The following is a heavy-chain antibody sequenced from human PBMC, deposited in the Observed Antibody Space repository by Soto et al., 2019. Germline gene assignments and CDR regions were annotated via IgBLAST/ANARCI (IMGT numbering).Heavy chain of an antibody. CDR3: ARDRGPSSGYYPYWFDP. D-gene: IGHD3-22*01. V-gene: IGHV1-69*12. CDR1: GGTFSSYA. CDR2: IIPMFGTG. J-gene: IGHJ5*02. Sequence: QVQLVQSGAEVKKPGSSVKVSCKASGGTFSSYAITWVRQAPGQGLEWMGGIIPMFGTGNHAQKFQGRGTITAGDSTGTGYRELSSLRSEGTAVYYCARDRGPSSGYYPYWFDPWGQGTLVTVSS.